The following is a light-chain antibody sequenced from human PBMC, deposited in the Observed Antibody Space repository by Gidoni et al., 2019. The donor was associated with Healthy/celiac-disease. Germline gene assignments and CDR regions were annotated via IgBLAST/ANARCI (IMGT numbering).Light chain of an antibody. V-gene: IGKV1-5*03. CDR1: QSISSW. CDR2: TAY. CDR3: QQYNSYSLT. Sequence: DIQMTQSPSTLSASVGDRVTITCRARQSISSWLAWYQQKPGKAPKLLIYTAYSLESGVPSRFSGSGSGTEFTLTISSLQPDDFATYYCQQYNSYSLTFGGGTKVEIK. J-gene: IGKJ4*01.